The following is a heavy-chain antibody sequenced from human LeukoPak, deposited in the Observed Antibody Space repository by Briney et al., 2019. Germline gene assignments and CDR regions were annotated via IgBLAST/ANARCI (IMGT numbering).Heavy chain of an antibody. CDR1: GFTSSSYW. D-gene: IGHD1-26*01. CDR2: INSDGSST. CDR3: ARAPARSGSYTRSWYFDL. V-gene: IGHV3-74*01. J-gene: IGHJ2*01. Sequence: PGGSLRLSCAASGFTSSSYWMHWVRQAPGKGLVWVSRINSDGSSTSYADSVKGRFTISRDNAKNTLYLQMNSLRAEDTAVYYCARAPARSGSYTRSWYFDLWGRGTLVTVSS.